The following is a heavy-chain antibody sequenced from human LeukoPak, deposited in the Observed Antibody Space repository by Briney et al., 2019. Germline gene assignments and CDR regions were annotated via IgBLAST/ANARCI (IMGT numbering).Heavy chain of an antibody. Sequence: SQTLSLTCTVSGGSISDGTYYWSWIRQPAGKGLEWIGRVYTPGSTNYNPSLKSRVTISLDTSKNQFSLKLTSVTAADTAVYYCARDNASLRIVGMHDAFDIWGQGTMVTVSS. CDR1: GGSISDGTYY. CDR3: ARDNASLRIVGMHDAFDI. D-gene: IGHD2/OR15-2a*01. J-gene: IGHJ3*02. V-gene: IGHV4-61*02. CDR2: VYTPGST.